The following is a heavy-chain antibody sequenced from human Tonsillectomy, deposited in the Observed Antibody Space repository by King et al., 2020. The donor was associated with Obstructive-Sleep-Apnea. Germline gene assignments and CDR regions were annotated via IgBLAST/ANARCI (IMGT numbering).Heavy chain of an antibody. D-gene: IGHD2-2*01. CDR3: ARDCSSTSCYVGSYYYYYGMDV. J-gene: IGHJ6*02. Sequence: QLQESGPGLVKPSETLSLTCTVSGGSISSYYWSWVRQPPGKGLEWSGYIYYCGSTTYHPPLKSRFTISVDTAKNQFSLKLRSVTAADTAVYYCARDCSSTSCYVGSYYYYYGMDVWGQGTTVTVSS. CDR2: IYYCGST. CDR1: GGSISSYY. V-gene: IGHV4-59*01.